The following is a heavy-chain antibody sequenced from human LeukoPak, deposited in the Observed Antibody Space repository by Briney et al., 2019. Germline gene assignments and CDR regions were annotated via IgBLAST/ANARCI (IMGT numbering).Heavy chain of an antibody. CDR3: ARDSTWLLDY. CDR2: IKEDGSVK. V-gene: IGHV3-7*03. D-gene: IGHD6-19*01. J-gene: IGHJ4*02. Sequence: PGGSLRLSCTASGFTFSSRWMTWVRQPPGKGLEWVASIKEDGSVKYYVDSVKGRFTISRDNTKNVLYLQMNSLRADDTAVYFCARDSTWLLDYWGQGTLITVSS. CDR1: GFTFSSRW.